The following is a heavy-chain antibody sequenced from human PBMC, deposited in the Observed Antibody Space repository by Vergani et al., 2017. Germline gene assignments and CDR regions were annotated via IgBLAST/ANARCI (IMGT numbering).Heavy chain of an antibody. J-gene: IGHJ3*02. D-gene: IGHD3-3*01. CDR3: ASPGGYYGDAFDI. CDR2: IIPILGIG. V-gene: IGHV1-69*02. Sequence: QVQLVQSGAEVKKPGSSVKVSCKASGGTFSSYTISWVRQAPGQGLEWMGRIIPILGIGNYAQKFQGRVTITADNSTSTAYMELSSLRSEDTAVYYCASPGGYYGDAFDIWGQGTMVTVSS. CDR1: GGTFSSYT.